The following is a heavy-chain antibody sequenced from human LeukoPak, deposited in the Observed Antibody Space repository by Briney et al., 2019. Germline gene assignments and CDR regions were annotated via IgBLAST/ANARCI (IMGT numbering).Heavy chain of an antibody. CDR1: GYTFTGYY. CDR3: ARGKTTVTTPLGY. CDR2: INAGNGNT. V-gene: IGHV1-3*01. D-gene: IGHD4-17*01. Sequence: ASVKVSCKASGYTFTGYYMHWVRQAPGQGLEWMGWINAGNGNTKYSQKFQGRVTITRDTSASTAYMELSSLRSEDAAVYYCARGKTTVTTPLGYWGQGTLVTVSS. J-gene: IGHJ4*02.